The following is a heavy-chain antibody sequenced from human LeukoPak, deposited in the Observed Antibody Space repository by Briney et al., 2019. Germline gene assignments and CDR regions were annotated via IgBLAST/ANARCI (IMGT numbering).Heavy chain of an antibody. D-gene: IGHD5-12*01. J-gene: IGHJ4*02. Sequence: GGSLRLSCAASGFTFSSYTMTWVRQAPGKGLEWVSGISGSVAYTYYADAVKGRFTISRDNSRNTLYLQMNSLRAEDTAVYYCAKFKVECTGGYYFDYWGQGTLVTVSS. CDR3: AKFKVECTGGYYFDY. CDR2: ISGSVAYT. CDR1: GFTFSSYT. V-gene: IGHV3-23*01.